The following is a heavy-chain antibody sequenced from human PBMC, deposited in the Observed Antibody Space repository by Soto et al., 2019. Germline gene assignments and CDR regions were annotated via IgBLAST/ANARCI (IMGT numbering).Heavy chain of an antibody. V-gene: IGHV3-9*01. J-gene: IGHJ4*02. D-gene: IGHD2-8*01. CDR2: VSPTGDTV. Sequence: VQVVASGGVLVQPGRSLRLSCAVSGFRFEQYVMHWVRQAPGKGLECVSTVSPTGDTVAYADAVEGRFTVSRDNAKNSLYLQMNSLKGDATAFYDCSKDAPNGSIDYWGQGPLVTVSS. CDR1: GFRFEQYV. CDR3: SKDAPNGSIDY.